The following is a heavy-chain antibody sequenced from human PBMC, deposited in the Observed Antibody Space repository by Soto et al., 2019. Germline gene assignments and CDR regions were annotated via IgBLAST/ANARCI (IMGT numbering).Heavy chain of an antibody. D-gene: IGHD3-22*01. V-gene: IGHV3-9*01. J-gene: IGHJ6*02. CDR2: ISWNSGSI. Sequence: GGSLRLSCAASGFSFDDYAMHWVRQAPGKGLEWVSGISWNSGSIEYADSVKGRFTISRDNAKNSLYLQMNSLRADDTALYYCVKDMTYDSGGYYGGYHYYYGMDVWGQGTTVTVSS. CDR1: GFSFDDYA. CDR3: VKDMTYDSGGYYGGYHYYYGMDV.